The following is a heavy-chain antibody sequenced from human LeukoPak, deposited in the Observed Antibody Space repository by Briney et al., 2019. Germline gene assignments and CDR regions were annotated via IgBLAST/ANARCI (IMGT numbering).Heavy chain of an antibody. CDR1: GGSVSSGSYY. D-gene: IGHD6-13*01. Sequence: PSETPSLTCTVSGGSVSSGSYYWSWIRQPPGKGLEWIGYIYYSGSTNYNPSLKSRVTISVDTSKNQFSLKLSSVTAADTAVYYCARGTPSSWYEDIYYYYGMDVWGQGTTVTVSS. J-gene: IGHJ6*02. CDR3: ARGTPSSWYEDIYYYYGMDV. CDR2: IYYSGST. V-gene: IGHV4-61*01.